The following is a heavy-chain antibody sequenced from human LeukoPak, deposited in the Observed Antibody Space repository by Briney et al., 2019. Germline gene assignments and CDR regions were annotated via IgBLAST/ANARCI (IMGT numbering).Heavy chain of an antibody. CDR2: IIPIFGTA. CDR3: ARDSGSYFRAFDI. V-gene: IGHV1-69*05. J-gene: IGHJ3*02. CDR1: GGTFSSYA. D-gene: IGHD1-26*01. Sequence: GASVKVSCKASGGTFSSYAISWVRQAPGQGLEWMGGIIPIFGTANYAQKFQGRVTITTDESTSTAYMELSSLRSEDTAVYYCARDSGSYFRAFDIWGQGTMVTVSS.